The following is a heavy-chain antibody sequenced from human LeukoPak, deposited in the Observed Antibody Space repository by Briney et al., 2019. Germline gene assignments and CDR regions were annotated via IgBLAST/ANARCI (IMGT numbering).Heavy chain of an antibody. V-gene: IGHV1-8*01. D-gene: IGHD3-10*01. CDR2: LNPNSGNT. Sequence: GASVKVSCKASGYTFTSYDINWVRQATGQGLEWMGWLNPNSGNTGYAQKFQGRVTMTRDTSISTAYMELSSLRSEDTAVYYCARTYYYDSGNDNWFDPWGQGTLVTVSS. J-gene: IGHJ5*02. CDR1: GYTFTSYD. CDR3: ARTYYYDSGNDNWFDP.